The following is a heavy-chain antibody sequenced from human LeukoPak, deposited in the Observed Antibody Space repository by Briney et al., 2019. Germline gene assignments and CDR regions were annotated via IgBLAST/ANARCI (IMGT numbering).Heavy chain of an antibody. CDR3: ARRNRDLVRGDFDY. CDR1: GYTFTGYD. CDR2: INPNSGGT. J-gene: IGHJ4*02. Sequence: ASVKVSCKASGYTFTGYDMHWVRQAPGQGPEWMGWINPNSGGTNYAQKFQGRVTMTRDTSISTVYMEVSRLRSDDTAVYYCARRNRDLVRGDFDYWGQGTLVTVSS. V-gene: IGHV1-2*02. D-gene: IGHD5-24*01.